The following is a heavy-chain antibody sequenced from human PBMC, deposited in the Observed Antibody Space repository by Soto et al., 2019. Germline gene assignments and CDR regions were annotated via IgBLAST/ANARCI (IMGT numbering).Heavy chain of an antibody. CDR2: IYWDDDK. Sequence: QITLKESGPTVVKPTQTLTLTCTLSGFSLSTNEVSVGWIRQPPGKALEWLALIYWDDDKRYGPSLKNRLTITKDTSKNQVVLTMTNMDPGDTATYYCAHRDGARFYFDYWGQGTLVTVTS. CDR3: AHRDGARFYFDY. CDR1: GFSLSTNEVS. J-gene: IGHJ4*02. V-gene: IGHV2-5*05.